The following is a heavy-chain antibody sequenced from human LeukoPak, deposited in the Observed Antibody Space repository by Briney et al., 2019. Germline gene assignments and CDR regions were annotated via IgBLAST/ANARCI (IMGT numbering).Heavy chain of an antibody. CDR3: ARLRYSGYEWENWFDP. Sequence: ASVKVSCKASGYTFTGYYMHWVRQATGQGLEWMGWMNPNSGNTGYAQKFQGRVTMTRNTSIRTAYMELSSLRSEDTAVYYCARLRYSGYEWENWFDPWGQGTLVTVSS. V-gene: IGHV1-8*02. CDR2: MNPNSGNT. CDR1: GYTFTGYY. J-gene: IGHJ5*02. D-gene: IGHD5-12*01.